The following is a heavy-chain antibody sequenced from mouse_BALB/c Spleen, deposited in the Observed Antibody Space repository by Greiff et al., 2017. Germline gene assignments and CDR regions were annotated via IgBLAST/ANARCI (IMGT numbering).Heavy chain of an antibody. D-gene: IGHD1-1*02. CDR1: GYTFTSYW. V-gene: IGHV1-7*01. CDR2: INPSTGYT. J-gene: IGHJ4*01. CDR3: ARRYYGPYYAMDY. Sequence: VQLQQSGAELAKPGASVKMSCKASGYTFTSYWMHWVKQRPGQGLEWIGYINPSTGYTEYNQKFKDKATLTADKSSSTAYMQLSSLTSEDSAVYYCARRYYGPYYAMDYWGQGTAVTVSA.